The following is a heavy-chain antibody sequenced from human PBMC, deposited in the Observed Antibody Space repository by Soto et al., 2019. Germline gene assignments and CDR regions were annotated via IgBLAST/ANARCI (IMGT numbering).Heavy chain of an antibody. CDR2: INHSGST. CDR3: ARSMGFDY. V-gene: IGHV4-34*01. CDR1: GGSFSGYY. J-gene: IGHJ4*02. Sequence: QVQLQQWGAGLLKPSETLSLTCAVYGGSFSGYYWSWIRQPPGKGLEWIGEINHSGSTNYNPSLKSRVTISVDTSKNQFSLKLSSVTAADTAVYYCARSMGFDYWGQGTLVTVSS.